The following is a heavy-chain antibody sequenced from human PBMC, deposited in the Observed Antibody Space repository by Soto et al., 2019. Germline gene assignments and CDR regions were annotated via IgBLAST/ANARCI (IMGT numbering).Heavy chain of an antibody. CDR2: IYNGGGT. Sequence: EVQLVETGGGLIQPGGSLRLSCASSGFTVSGNYMSWVRQAPGKGLEWVSVIYNGGGTYYADSVKGRFTISRDNSKNTLYLQMNSLKAEDTAVYYCASTRGSSYDYWGQGTLVTVSS. D-gene: IGHD6-6*01. J-gene: IGHJ4*02. CDR1: GFTVSGNY. V-gene: IGHV3-53*02. CDR3: ASTRGSSYDY.